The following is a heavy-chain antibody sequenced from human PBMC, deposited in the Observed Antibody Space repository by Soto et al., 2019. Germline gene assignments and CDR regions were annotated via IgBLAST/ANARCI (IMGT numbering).Heavy chain of an antibody. Sequence: EVQLVESGGGLVQPGGSLRLSCAASGFTVSTKYMSWVRQAPGKGLEWVSVIYGGGSTFYADSVRGRFPISRDNSKNTVNLQMNSLRAEDTAVYYCARDPWAADYGGQGTLVTVSS. CDR3: ARDPWAADY. D-gene: IGHD3-16*01. CDR1: GFTVSTKY. CDR2: IYGGGST. J-gene: IGHJ4*02. V-gene: IGHV3-66*01.